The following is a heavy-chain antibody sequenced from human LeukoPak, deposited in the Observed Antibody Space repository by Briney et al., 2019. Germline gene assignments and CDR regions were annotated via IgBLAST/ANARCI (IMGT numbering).Heavy chain of an antibody. Sequence: GESLKISCKGSGYTFTSYGISWVRQAPGQGLEWMGWISAYNGNTNYAQKLQGRVTMTTDTSTSTAYMELRSLRSDDTAVYYCARLPSSYSGSYYRSYYFDYWGQGTLVTVSS. V-gene: IGHV1-18*01. D-gene: IGHD1-26*01. CDR3: ARLPSSYSGSYYRSYYFDY. CDR1: GYTFTSYG. J-gene: IGHJ4*02. CDR2: ISAYNGNT.